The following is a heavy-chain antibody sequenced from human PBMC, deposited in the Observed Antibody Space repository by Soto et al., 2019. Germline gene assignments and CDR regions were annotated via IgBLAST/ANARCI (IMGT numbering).Heavy chain of an antibody. CDR3: ARVPNTGHFDY. J-gene: IGHJ4*02. Sequence: SQTLSLTCVISGDSVSSNSAVWHWIRQSPSRGLEWLGRTYYRSRWYFDYAVSVKSRITINPDTSKNQFSLQLNSVTPEDTAVYYCARVPNTGHFDYRGQGTLVTVSS. D-gene: IGHD1-1*01. CDR2: TYYRSRWYF. V-gene: IGHV6-1*01. CDR1: GDSVSSNSAV.